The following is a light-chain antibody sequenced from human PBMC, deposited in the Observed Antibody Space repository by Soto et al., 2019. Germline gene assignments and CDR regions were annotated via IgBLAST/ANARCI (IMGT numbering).Light chain of an antibody. CDR1: QSITTF. J-gene: IGKJ4*01. Sequence: DIQMTQSPSSLSASVGDRVTIACRASQSITTFLNWYQQKPGKAPTLLIYATSRLQSGVPSRFSASGSGTDFTLTISSLQPEDFATYYCQQSYSTPSTFGGGTKVDIK. CDR3: QQSYSTPST. CDR2: ATS. V-gene: IGKV1-39*01.